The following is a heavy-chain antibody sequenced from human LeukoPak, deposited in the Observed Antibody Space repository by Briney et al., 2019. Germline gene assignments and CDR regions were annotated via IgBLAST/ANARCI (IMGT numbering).Heavy chain of an antibody. J-gene: IGHJ4*02. Sequence: PSETLSLTCAVSGDSLRSSNWWSWVRQPPGKGLEWIGEIYHSGTTNYNPSLKSRVTISVDTSKNQFSLKLSSVTAADTAVYYCARASNLQYSSTLPTRIPYYFDYWGQGALVTVSS. CDR3: ARASNLQYSSTLPTRIPYYFDY. CDR1: GDSLRSSNW. CDR2: IYHSGTT. V-gene: IGHV4-4*02. D-gene: IGHD6-19*01.